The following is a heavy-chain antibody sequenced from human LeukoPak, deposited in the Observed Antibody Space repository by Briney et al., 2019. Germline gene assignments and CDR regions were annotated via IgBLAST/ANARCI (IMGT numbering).Heavy chain of an antibody. J-gene: IGHJ4*02. Sequence: GGSLRLSCAASGFTFDDYAMHWVRQAPGKGLEWVSLISWDGGSTYYADSVKGRFTISRDNSKTSLYLQMNSLRAEDTALYYCAKDRGSGSYGDYWGQGTLVTVSS. CDR1: GFTFDDYA. D-gene: IGHD1-26*01. V-gene: IGHV3-43D*03. CDR2: ISWDGGST. CDR3: AKDRGSGSYGDY.